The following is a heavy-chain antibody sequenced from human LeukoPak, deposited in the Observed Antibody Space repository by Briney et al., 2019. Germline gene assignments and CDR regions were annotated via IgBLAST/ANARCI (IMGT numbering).Heavy chain of an antibody. CDR1: EFTFSSYS. CDR2: ITNSGNSK. J-gene: IGHJ3*02. V-gene: IGHV3-48*01. Sequence: GGSLRLSCAASEFTFSSYSMNWVRQAPGKGLEWVSYITNSGNSKSYADSVKGRFTISRDNTKNSLYLQMNGLRAEDTAVYYCARDSSSSFKNAFDIWGQGTMVTVSS. D-gene: IGHD6-13*01. CDR3: ARDSSSSFKNAFDI.